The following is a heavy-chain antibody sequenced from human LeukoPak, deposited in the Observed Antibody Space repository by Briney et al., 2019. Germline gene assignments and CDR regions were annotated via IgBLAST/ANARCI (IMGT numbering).Heavy chain of an antibody. J-gene: IGHJ4*02. CDR2: INSDGSAT. Sequence: GGSLRLSCAASGFSFTNYWMHWVRQAPGKGLVWVSHINSDGSATRYADSVKGRFTISRDNAMNTLYLQMNSLRGEDTAVYYCARGTNWGPLDFDHWGQGTLVTVSS. D-gene: IGHD7-27*01. CDR3: ARGTNWGPLDFDH. CDR1: GFSFTNYW. V-gene: IGHV3-74*01.